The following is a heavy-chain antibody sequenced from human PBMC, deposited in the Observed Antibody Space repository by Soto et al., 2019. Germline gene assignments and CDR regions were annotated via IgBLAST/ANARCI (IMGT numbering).Heavy chain of an antibody. V-gene: IGHV1-69*12. CDR1: GGTFSSYA. CDR3: ARDFGVKGVVLGYNWFDP. J-gene: IGHJ5*02. CDR2: IIPIFGTA. Sequence: QVQLVQSGAEVKKPGSSVKVSCKASGGTFSSYAISWVRQAPGQGLEWMGGIIPIFGTANYAQKFQGRVTITADESTSTAYMELSSLRSEDTAVYYCARDFGVKGVVLGYNWFDPWGQGTLVTVSS. D-gene: IGHD2-21*01.